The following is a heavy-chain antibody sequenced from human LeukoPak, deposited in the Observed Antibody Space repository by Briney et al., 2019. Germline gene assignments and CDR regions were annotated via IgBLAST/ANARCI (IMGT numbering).Heavy chain of an antibody. Sequence: ASVKVSCKASGYTFTSYGISWVRQAPGQGLEWMGWISAYNGNTNYAQKFQGRVTMTRDTSISTAYMELSRLRSDDTAVYYCARVPPMVRGVIRFDYWGQGTLVTVSS. D-gene: IGHD3-10*01. V-gene: IGHV1-18*01. CDR2: ISAYNGNT. J-gene: IGHJ4*02. CDR1: GYTFTSYG. CDR3: ARVPPMVRGVIRFDY.